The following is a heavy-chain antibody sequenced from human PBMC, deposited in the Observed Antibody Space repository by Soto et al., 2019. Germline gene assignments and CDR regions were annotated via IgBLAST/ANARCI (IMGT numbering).Heavy chain of an antibody. CDR3: AKGSIPLFPATLYYYYYMDV. V-gene: IGHV4-34*01. CDR1: GGSFSGYY. D-gene: IGHD3-10*02. CDR2: INHCGST. Sequence: SETLSLTCAVYGGSFSGYYWSWIRQPPGKGLEWIGEINHCGSTNYNPFLKSRVTISVDTFKNQFSLKLSSVTAADTAVYYCAKGSIPLFPATLYYYYYMDVWGKGTTVTVSS. J-gene: IGHJ6*03.